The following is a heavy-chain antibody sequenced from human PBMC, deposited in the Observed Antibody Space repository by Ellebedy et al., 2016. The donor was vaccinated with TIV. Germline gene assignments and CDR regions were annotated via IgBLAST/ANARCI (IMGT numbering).Heavy chain of an antibody. CDR2: ITSNGETT. CDR1: GFIFSTYA. V-gene: IGHV3-64D*09. CDR3: VKGGPTLLDYFDY. Sequence: GESLKISCSVSGFIFSTYAMHWVRQAPGKGLEYVSAITSNGETTDYADSVKARFTISRDNSKNTLHLQMSSLRPEDTAVYYCVKGGPTLLDYFDYWGQGTLVTVSS. J-gene: IGHJ4*02.